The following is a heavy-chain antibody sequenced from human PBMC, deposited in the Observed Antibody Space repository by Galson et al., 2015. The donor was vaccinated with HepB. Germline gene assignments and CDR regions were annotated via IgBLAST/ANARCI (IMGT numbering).Heavy chain of an antibody. V-gene: IGHV3-30*04. CDR2: ISYDGSNK. CDR3: ARDLSGIQLWLLGYYYYYGMDV. D-gene: IGHD5-18*01. Sequence: SLRLSCAASGFTFSSYAMHWVRQAPGKGLEWVAVISYDGSNKYYADSVKGRFTISRDNSKNTLYLQMNSLRAEDTAVYYRARDLSGIQLWLLGYYYYYGMDVWGQGTTVTVSS. CDR1: GFTFSSYA. J-gene: IGHJ6*02.